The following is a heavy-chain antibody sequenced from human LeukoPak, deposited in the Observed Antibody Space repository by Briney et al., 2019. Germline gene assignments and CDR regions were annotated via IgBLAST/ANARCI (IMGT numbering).Heavy chain of an antibody. CDR2: ITRSGGST. J-gene: IGHJ4*02. CDR1: GFTFSSYW. V-gene: IGHV3-23*01. D-gene: IGHD2-2*01. Sequence: GGSLRLSCAASGFTFSSYWMSWVRQAPGKGLGWVSAITRSGGSTYYADSVKGRFTISRDNSKNTLYLRMNSLRAEDTAVYYCVKGGTTSCFSYFDYWGQGALVAVSS. CDR3: VKGGTTSCFSYFDY.